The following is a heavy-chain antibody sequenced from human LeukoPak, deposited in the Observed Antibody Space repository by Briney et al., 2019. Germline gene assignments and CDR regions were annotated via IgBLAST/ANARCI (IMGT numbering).Heavy chain of an antibody. CDR3: ARRGTSRSSYYFDY. CDR2: ISRSGDTI. CDR1: GFTFSRYE. J-gene: IGHJ4*02. Sequence: GGSLRLSCAASGFTFSRYEMNWVRQAPGKGLEWVSYISRSGDTIYFADSVKGRFTISRDNAKNSLYLQMSSLRAEDTAVYYCARRGTSRSSYYFDYWGQGTLVTVSS. V-gene: IGHV3-48*03.